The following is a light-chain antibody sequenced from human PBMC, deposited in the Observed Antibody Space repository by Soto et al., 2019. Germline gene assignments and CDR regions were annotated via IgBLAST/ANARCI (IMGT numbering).Light chain of an antibody. Sequence: QSVLTQSSSASASLGSSVKLTCTLSSGHSSYIIAWHQQQPGKAPRYLMKLEGSGSYNKGSGVPDRFSGSSSGADRYLTISNLQFEDEADYYCETWEYNTYVFGTGTKLTVL. J-gene: IGLJ1*01. CDR3: ETWEYNTYV. CDR2: LEGSGSY. CDR1: SGHSSYI. V-gene: IGLV4-60*02.